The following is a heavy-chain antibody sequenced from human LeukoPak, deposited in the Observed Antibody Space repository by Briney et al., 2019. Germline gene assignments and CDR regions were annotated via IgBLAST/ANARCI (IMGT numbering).Heavy chain of an antibody. CDR1: GGTFNSYA. D-gene: IGHD5-12*01. CDR3: ARGLSGYDHRPIDY. V-gene: IGHV1-69*01. J-gene: IGHJ4*02. CDR2: IIPIFGTA. Sequence: ASVKVSCKASGGTFNSYAISWVRQAPGQGLEWMGGIIPIFGTANYAQKFQGRVTITADESTSTAYMELSSLRSEDTAVYYCARGLSGYDHRPIDYWGQGTLVTVSS.